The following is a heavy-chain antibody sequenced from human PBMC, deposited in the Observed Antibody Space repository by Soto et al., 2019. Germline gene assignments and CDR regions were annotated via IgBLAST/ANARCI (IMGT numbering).Heavy chain of an antibody. CDR3: ARGLNLLIAVTTFFWFDP. J-gene: IGHJ5*02. D-gene: IGHD4-4*01. CDR1: GGSISSYY. CDR2: IYYSGST. V-gene: IGHV4-59*01. Sequence: SETLSLTCTVSGGSISSYYWSWIRQPPGKGLEWIGYIYYSGSTNYNPSLKSRVTISVDTSKNQFSLKLSSVTAADTAVYYCARGLNLLIAVTTFFWFDPWGQGTLVTVSS.